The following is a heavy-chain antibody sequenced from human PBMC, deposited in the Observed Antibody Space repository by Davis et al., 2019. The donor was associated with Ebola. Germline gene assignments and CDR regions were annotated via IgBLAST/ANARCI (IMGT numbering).Heavy chain of an antibody. V-gene: IGHV3-72*01. CDR1: GFTFSDHY. Sequence: GESLKISCAASGFTFSDHYMDWVRQAPGKGLEWVARTRNKASGYSTEYAASVRGRFTISRDDSHNSLHLQMNSLTIEDTALYYCARARSSSWRDFDYWGQGTLVTVPS. J-gene: IGHJ4*02. CDR2: TRNKASGYST. CDR3: ARARSSSWRDFDY. D-gene: IGHD6-13*01.